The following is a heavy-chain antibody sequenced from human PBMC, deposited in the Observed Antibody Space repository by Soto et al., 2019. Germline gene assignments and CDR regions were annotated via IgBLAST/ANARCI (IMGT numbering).Heavy chain of an antibody. CDR1: GFSLSTSGVG. D-gene: IGHD2-2*01. V-gene: IGHV2-5*02. CDR3: AKSRDAYIQFDY. CDR2: IYWDDDK. Sequence: QITLKESGPTLVKPTQTLTLTCTFSGFSLSTSGVGVGWIRQPPRKALEWLALIYWDDDKRYSPALKSRLTITKDTSKNQVVLAMTNMDPVDTATYFCAKSRDAYIQFDYWGQGTLVTVSS. J-gene: IGHJ4*02.